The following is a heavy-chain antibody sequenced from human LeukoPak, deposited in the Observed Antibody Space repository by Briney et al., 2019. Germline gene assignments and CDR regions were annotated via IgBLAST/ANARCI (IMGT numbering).Heavy chain of an antibody. CDR3: AREVATISREYYFDN. CDR2: IHLSGNT. CDR1: DYSISSAYS. Sequence: SETLSLTCTVSDYSISSAYSLGWIRQPPGKTLEWIGSIHLSGNTFYNPSLKTRITISLDTSKNQFSLEVNSVTAADTAVYYCAREVATISREYYFDNWGQGTLVTVSS. J-gene: IGHJ4*02. D-gene: IGHD5-12*01. V-gene: IGHV4-38-2*02.